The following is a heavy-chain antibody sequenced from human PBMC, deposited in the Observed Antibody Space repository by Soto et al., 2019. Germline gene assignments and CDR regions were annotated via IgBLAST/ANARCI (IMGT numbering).Heavy chain of an antibody. CDR2: IYPGDSDT. Sequence: ESLKISCKGSGYSFTSYWIGWVRQMPGKGLEWMGIIYPGDSDTRYSPSFQGQVTISADKSISTAYLQWSSLKASDTAMYYCARAKGELLRDYYYYGMDVWGQGTTVTVSS. D-gene: IGHD1-26*01. CDR3: ARAKGELLRDYYYYGMDV. CDR1: GYSFTSYW. J-gene: IGHJ6*02. V-gene: IGHV5-51*01.